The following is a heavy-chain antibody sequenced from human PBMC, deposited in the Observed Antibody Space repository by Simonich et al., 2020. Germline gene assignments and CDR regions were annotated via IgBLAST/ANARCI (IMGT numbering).Heavy chain of an antibody. CDR3: ARGALTGDYYYMDV. D-gene: IGHD7-27*01. CDR2: VNPNSGGT. CDR1: GYTFTGYY. V-gene: IGHV1-2*02. Sequence: QVQLVQSGAEVKKPGASVKVSCKASGYTFTGYYMHWVRQAPGQGLEWMGWVNPNSGGTNYAQKLQGRVTMTRDTSSSTAYMELSRLRSDDTAVYYCARGALTGDYYYMDVWGKGTTVTVSS. J-gene: IGHJ6*03.